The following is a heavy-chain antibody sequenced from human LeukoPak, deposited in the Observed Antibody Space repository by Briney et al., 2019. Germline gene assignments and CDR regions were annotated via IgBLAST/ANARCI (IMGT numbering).Heavy chain of an antibody. V-gene: IGHV3-23*01. Sequence: PGGSLRLSCAASGFTFSSYAMSWVRQAPGKGLEWVSAISGSGGSTYYADSVKGRFTISRDNSKNTLYLQMNSLGAEDTAVYYCAKTRAGYSTGDAFDIWGQGTMVTVSS. CDR2: ISGSGGST. CDR3: AKTRAGYSTGDAFDI. CDR1: GFTFSSYA. J-gene: IGHJ3*02. D-gene: IGHD6-25*01.